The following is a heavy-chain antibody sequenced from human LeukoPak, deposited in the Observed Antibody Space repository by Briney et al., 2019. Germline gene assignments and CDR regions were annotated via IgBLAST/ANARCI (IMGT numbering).Heavy chain of an antibody. V-gene: IGHV4-39*07. J-gene: IGHJ5*02. CDR3: ARVGHYSNWGTQWFDP. Sequence: SETLSLTCTVSGASISSSIYYWSWIRQPPGKGLEWIGTAYYTGGTYYNPSLNRRVTISVDTSKNQFSLKLTSVTAADTAVYFCARVGHYSNWGTQWFDPRGRGTLVTVSS. CDR1: GASISSSIYY. D-gene: IGHD7-27*01. CDR2: AYYTGGT.